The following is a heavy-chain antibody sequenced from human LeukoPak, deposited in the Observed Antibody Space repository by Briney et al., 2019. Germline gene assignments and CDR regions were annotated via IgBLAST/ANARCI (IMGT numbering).Heavy chain of an antibody. CDR2: IYYSGST. Sequence: PSETLSLTCTVSGDSISSYYWSWIRQPPGKGLEWIGYIYYSGSTNYNPSLKSRITISVDTSKNQFSLKLSSVTAADTAVYYCARGYEPFDYWGQGTLVTVSS. CDR3: ARGYEPFDY. CDR1: GDSISSYY. J-gene: IGHJ4*02. D-gene: IGHD1-1*01. V-gene: IGHV4-59*01.